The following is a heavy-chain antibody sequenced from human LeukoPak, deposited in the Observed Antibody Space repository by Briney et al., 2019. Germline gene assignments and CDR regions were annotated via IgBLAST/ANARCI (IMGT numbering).Heavy chain of an antibody. V-gene: IGHV3-21*01. CDR3: GRGTHYDFWSGYYDS. Sequence: PGGSLRLSCAASGFTFSSYSMNWVRQAPGKGLEWVSSISSSSSYIYYADSVKGRFTISRDNAKNSLYLQMNSLRAEDTAVYYCGRGTHYDFWSGYYDSWGQGTLVTVSS. CDR2: ISSSSSYI. J-gene: IGHJ5*01. D-gene: IGHD3-3*01. CDR1: GFTFSSYS.